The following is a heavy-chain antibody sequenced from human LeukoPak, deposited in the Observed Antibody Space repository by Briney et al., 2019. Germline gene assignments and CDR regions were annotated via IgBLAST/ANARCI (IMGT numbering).Heavy chain of an antibody. Sequence: GGSLRLSCAASGFTFSNAWMSWVRQAPGKGLEWVGRIKSKTDGGTTDYAAPVKGRFTISRDDSKNTLYLQMNSLKTEDTAVYYCTTEDYDYVWGSYRLFDYWGQGTLVTVSS. J-gene: IGHJ4*02. CDR1: GFTFSNAW. CDR2: IKSKTDGGTT. D-gene: IGHD3-16*02. V-gene: IGHV3-15*01. CDR3: TTEDYDYVWGSYRLFDY.